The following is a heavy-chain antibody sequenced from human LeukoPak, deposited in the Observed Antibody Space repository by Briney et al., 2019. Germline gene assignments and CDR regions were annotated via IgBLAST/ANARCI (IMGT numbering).Heavy chain of an antibody. CDR3: ARAQYGSGSYAFDI. CDR1: GGSISTNY. Sequence: SETLSLTCTVSGGSISTNYWSWIRQPPGKGLEWIGYIYYSGSTSYNPSLKSRVTISVDTSKNQFSLKLSSVTAADTAVYYCARAQYGSGSYAFDIWGQGTMVTVSS. J-gene: IGHJ3*02. V-gene: IGHV4-59*01. D-gene: IGHD3-10*01. CDR2: IYYSGST.